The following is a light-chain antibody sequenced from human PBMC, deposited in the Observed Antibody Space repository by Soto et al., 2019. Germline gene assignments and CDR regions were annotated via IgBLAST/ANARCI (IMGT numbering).Light chain of an antibody. CDR1: SSDVGGYNY. CDR2: EVN. J-gene: IGLJ1*01. V-gene: IGLV2-8*01. CDR3: SSYAGSSNV. Sequence: QSALTQPPSASGSPGQSVAISCTGTSSDVGGYNYVSWYQQHPGKAPNLMIYEVNKRPSGVTDRFSGSKSGNTSSLTVSGLQAEDEDDYYCSSYAGSSNVFGTGTKLTVL.